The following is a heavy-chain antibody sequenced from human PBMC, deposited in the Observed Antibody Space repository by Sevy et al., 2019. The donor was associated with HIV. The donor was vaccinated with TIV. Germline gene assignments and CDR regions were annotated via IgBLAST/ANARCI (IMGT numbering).Heavy chain of an antibody. CDR3: AEARIAPSYCSSTSCYWQPSDY. CDR2: ISGSGGST. V-gene: IGHV3-23*01. Sequence: GESLKISCAASGFTFSSYAMSWVRQAPGKGLEWVSAISGSGGSTYYADSVKGRFTISRDNSKNTLYLQMNSLRAEDTAVYYCAEARIAPSYCSSTSCYWQPSDYWGQGTLVTVSS. CDR1: GFTFSSYA. D-gene: IGHD2-2*01. J-gene: IGHJ4*02.